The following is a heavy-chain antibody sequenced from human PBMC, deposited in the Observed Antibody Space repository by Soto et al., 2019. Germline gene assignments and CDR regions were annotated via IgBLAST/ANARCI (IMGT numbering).Heavy chain of an antibody. D-gene: IGHD2-2*01. Sequence: PGGSLRLSCAASGFTFSSYAMKWVRQAPGKGLEWVSLIGESGTPTYYADSVKGRFTISRDNSGNTLFLEMYSLRAEDTAVYYCARYIPGVRYYAMDVWGQGTSVTLSS. J-gene: IGHJ6*02. CDR1: GFTFSSYA. CDR3: ARYIPGVRYYAMDV. CDR2: IGESGTPT. V-gene: IGHV3-23*01.